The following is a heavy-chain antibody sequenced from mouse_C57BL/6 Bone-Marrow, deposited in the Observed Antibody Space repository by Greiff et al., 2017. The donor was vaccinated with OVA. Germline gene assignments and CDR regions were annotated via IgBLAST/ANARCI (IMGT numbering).Heavy chain of an antibody. CDR2: IYPGSGSP. V-gene: IGHV1-55*01. CDR3: ARGGLGQGMDY. J-gene: IGHJ4*01. Sequence: QVQLQQPGAELVKPGASVKMSCKASGYTFTSYWITWVKQRPGQGLEWIGDIYPGSGSPNYNEKFKSKATLTVDTSSSTAYMQLSSLTSEDSAVYYCARGGLGQGMDYWGQGTSVTVSS. CDR1: GYTFTSYW. D-gene: IGHD4-1*01.